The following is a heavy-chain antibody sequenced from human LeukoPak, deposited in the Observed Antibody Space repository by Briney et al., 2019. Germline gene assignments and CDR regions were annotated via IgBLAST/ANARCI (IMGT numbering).Heavy chain of an antibody. CDR2: ISSSGSTI. D-gene: IGHD6-6*01. CDR3: ARGGAARPDY. CDR1: GFTFSSYE. V-gene: IGHV3-48*03. J-gene: IGHJ4*02. Sequence: GGSLRLSCAASGFTFSSYEMNWVRQAPGKGLEWVSYISSSGSTISYADSVKGRFTISRDNAKNSLFLQVNSLRAEDTGVYYCARGGAARPDYWGQGTLVTVSS.